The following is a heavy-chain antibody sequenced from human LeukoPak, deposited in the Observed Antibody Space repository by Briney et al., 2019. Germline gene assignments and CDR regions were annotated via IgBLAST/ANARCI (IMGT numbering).Heavy chain of an antibody. D-gene: IGHD1-26*01. CDR2: IYSSGST. J-gene: IGHJ4*02. CDR3: ARMYSGTYGGIDY. V-gene: IGHV4-4*07. Sequence: PSETLSLTCTVSGGSINSYYWSWIRQPAGKGLEWIGRIYSSGSTNYNPSLKSRVSMSVDTSKNQFSLKLTSVTAADTAVYYCARMYSGTYGGIDYWGQGTLVTVSS. CDR1: GGSINSYY.